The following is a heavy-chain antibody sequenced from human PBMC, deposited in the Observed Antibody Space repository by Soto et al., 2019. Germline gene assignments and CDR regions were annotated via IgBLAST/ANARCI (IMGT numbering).Heavy chain of an antibody. V-gene: IGHV4-30-4*01. J-gene: IGHJ5*02. D-gene: IGHD2-21*02. CDR2: IYYTGST. CDR3: ARSMVVTQIEFDP. Sequence: QVQLQESGPGLVKPSQTLSLTCTVSGGSISSGDYYWSWIRQPPGKGLEWIGYIYYTGSTYYNPSRKHRVTISVDTAKNHYSLKLTSLPAADPALDHCARSMVVTQIEFDPWGQGTRVTVSS. CDR1: GGSISSGDYY.